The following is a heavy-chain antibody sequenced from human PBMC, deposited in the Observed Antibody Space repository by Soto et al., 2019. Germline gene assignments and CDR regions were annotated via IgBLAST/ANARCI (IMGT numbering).Heavy chain of an antibody. CDR1: GFTFSNYW. V-gene: IGHV3-74*01. J-gene: IGHJ4*02. CDR2: IDTDGSTT. Sequence: GGSLRLSCATSGFTFSNYWMHWVRQVPGRGLVWVSRIDTDGSTTSYADFAKGRFTISRDSAKSTLSLQMNRLRAEDTAIYYCACSRRPARLGPKGAIDYWGQGTLVTVSS. D-gene: IGHD2-15*01. CDR3: ACSRRPARLGPKGAIDY.